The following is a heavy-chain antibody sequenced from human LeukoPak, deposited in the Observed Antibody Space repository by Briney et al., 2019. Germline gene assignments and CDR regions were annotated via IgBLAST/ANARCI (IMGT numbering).Heavy chain of an antibody. J-gene: IGHJ4*02. Sequence: PGGSLRLSCAASGFTFSSYGTHWVRQAPGKGLEWVAVISYDGSNKYYADSVKGRFTISRDNSKNTLYLQMNSLRAEDTAVYYCAKLVGAFDYWGQGTLVTVSS. CDR2: ISYDGSNK. CDR1: GFTFSSYG. D-gene: IGHD1-26*01. CDR3: AKLVGAFDY. V-gene: IGHV3-30*18.